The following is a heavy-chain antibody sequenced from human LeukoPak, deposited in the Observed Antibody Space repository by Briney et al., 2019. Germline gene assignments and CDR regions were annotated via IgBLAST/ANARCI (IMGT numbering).Heavy chain of an antibody. CDR1: GGSISGSNW. CDR3: ARHDYYGSGLLWDPNDWFDP. D-gene: IGHD3-10*01. Sequence: SETLSLTCAVSGGSISGSNWWSWVRQPPGKGLEWIGEIYHSGSTNYNPSLKSRVTISVDKSKNQFSLKLSSVTAADTAVYYCARHDYYGSGLLWDPNDWFDPWGQGTLVTVSS. CDR2: IYHSGST. V-gene: IGHV4-4*02. J-gene: IGHJ5*02.